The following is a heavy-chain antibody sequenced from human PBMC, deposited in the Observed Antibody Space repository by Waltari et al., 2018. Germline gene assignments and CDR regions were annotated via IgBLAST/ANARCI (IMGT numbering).Heavy chain of an antibody. J-gene: IGHJ5*02. D-gene: IGHD7-27*01. CDR2: IYYSGRT. CDR3: ARGLGIINWFDP. V-gene: IGHV4-39*07. CDR1: GGSISSSSYY. Sequence: QLQLQESGPGLVKPSETLSLTCTVSGGSISSSSYYWGWIRQPPGKGLEWIGSIYYSGRTDYNPSLKSRVTISVDTSKNQCSLKLSSVTAADTAVYYCARGLGIINWFDPWGQGTLVTVSS.